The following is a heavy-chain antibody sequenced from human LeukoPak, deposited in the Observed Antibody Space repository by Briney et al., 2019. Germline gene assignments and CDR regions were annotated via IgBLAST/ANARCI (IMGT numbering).Heavy chain of an antibody. CDR1: GYTFTGYY. V-gene: IGHV1-2*02. Sequence: ASVKVSCKASGYTFTGYYMHWVRQAPGQGLEWMGWINPNSGGTNYAQKFQGRVTMTRDTSISTAYMELSRLRSDDTAVYYCARYSSSSSGYYYYMGVWGKGTTVTVSS. CDR2: INPNSGGT. CDR3: ARYSSSSSGYYYYMGV. D-gene: IGHD6-6*01. J-gene: IGHJ6*03.